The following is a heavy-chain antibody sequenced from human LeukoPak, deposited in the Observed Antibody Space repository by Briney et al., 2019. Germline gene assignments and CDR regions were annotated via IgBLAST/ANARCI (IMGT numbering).Heavy chain of an antibody. D-gene: IGHD2-8*01. V-gene: IGHV4-59*08. CDR1: GGSFSGYY. J-gene: IGHJ3*02. CDR3: ARHNGDAGGAFDI. CDR2: IFYSGDT. Sequence: SETLSLTCAVYGGSFSGYYWSWIRQPPGKGLEWIGYIFYSGDTNYNPSLRSRFTMLVDTSKNQVSLKLTSVTAADTAVYYCARHNGDAGGAFDIWGPGTTVTVSS.